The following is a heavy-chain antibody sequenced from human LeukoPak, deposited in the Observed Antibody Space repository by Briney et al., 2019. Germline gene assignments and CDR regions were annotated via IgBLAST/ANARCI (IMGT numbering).Heavy chain of an antibody. J-gene: IGHJ6*02. D-gene: IGHD3-9*01. CDR2: ISAYNGNT. CDR1: GYTFTSYG. V-gene: IGHV1-18*01. Sequence: ASVKVSCKASGYTFTSYGISWVRQAPGQGLEWMGWISAYNGNTNYAQKLQGRVTMTTDTSTSTAYMELRSLRSDDTAVYYCARKDRDILTGYYYYGMDVWGQGTTVTVSS. CDR3: ARKDRDILTGYYYYGMDV.